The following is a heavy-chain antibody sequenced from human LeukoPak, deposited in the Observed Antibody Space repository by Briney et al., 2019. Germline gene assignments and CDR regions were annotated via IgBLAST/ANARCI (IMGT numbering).Heavy chain of an antibody. J-gene: IGHJ4*02. CDR1: GFTFSSYA. CDR2: ISGSGGST. Sequence: GGSLRLSCAASGFTFSSYAMSWVRQAPGKGLEWVSAISGSGGSTYYADSVKGRFTISRDNSKNTLYLQMNCLRAEDTAVYYCAKEGGPWWLPSHFDYWGQGTLVTVSS. V-gene: IGHV3-23*01. CDR3: AKEGGPWWLPSHFDY. D-gene: IGHD5-12*01.